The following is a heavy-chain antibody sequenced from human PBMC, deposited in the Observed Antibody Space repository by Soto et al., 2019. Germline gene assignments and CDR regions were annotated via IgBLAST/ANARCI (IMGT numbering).Heavy chain of an antibody. CDR2: ISTYNGNT. CDR1: GYTFTSYG. J-gene: IGHJ5*02. D-gene: IGHD3-3*01. Sequence: QVHLVQSRAEVRKPGASVRVSCKASGYTFTSYGVIWVRQAPGQGLEWMGWISTYNGNTKYAQKFQDRVIMTTDTSTSTAYMELRSLRFDDTAVYYCARDISYAFWSGDTDWFDPWGQGTLVTVSS. CDR3: ARDISYAFWSGDTDWFDP. V-gene: IGHV1-18*01.